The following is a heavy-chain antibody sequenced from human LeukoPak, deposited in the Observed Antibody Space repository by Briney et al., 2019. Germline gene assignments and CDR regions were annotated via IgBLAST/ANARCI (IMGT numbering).Heavy chain of an antibody. CDR1: GFTVSSNS. V-gene: IGHV3-53*01. CDR3: ARRAGEYSHPYDY. Sequence: GGSLRLSCTVSGFTVSSNSMSWVRQAPGKGLDWVSFIYSGGNTHYSDSVKGRFTISRDNSKNTLYLQMNSLRADDTAVYYCARRAGEYSHPYDYWGQGTLVTVSS. J-gene: IGHJ4*02. CDR2: IYSGGNT. D-gene: IGHD4-17*01.